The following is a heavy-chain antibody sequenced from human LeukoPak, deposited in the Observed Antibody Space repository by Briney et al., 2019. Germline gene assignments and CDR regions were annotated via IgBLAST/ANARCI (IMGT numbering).Heavy chain of an antibody. CDR1: GGSISSYY. J-gene: IGHJ4*02. V-gene: IGHV4-4*07. CDR3: ARDAGVLYYYDSSGYYTDPALDY. CDR2: IYTSGST. Sequence: SETLSLXCTVSGGSISSYYWSWIRQPAGKGLEWIGRIYTSGSTNYNPSLKSRVTMSVDTSKNQFSLKLSSVTAADTAMYYCARDAGVLYYYDSSGYYTDPALDYWGQGTLVTVSS. D-gene: IGHD3-22*01.